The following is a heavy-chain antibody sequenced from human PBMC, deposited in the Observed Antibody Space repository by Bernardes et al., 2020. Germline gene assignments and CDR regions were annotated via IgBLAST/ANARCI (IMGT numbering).Heavy chain of an antibody. CDR1: GFTFDDYT. CDR2: INWDGGTA. V-gene: IGHV3-43*01. J-gene: IGHJ4*02. D-gene: IGHD3-10*01. CDR3: ARDIKGSGSS. Sequence: GGFLRLSCSASGFTFDDYTMHWVRQAPGKGLEWVSLINWDGGTAYYADSVQGRFTISRDNKKNSLYLQMNHLTTEDTALYYCARDIKGSGSSWGQGTLVTVSS.